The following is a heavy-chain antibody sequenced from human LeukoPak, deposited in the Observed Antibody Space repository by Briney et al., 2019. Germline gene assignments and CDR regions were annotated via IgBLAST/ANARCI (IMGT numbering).Heavy chain of an antibody. D-gene: IGHD5-12*01. CDR1: GGSISSGGYY. Sequence: SETLSLTCTVSGGSISSGGYYWSWIRQYPGKGLEWIGYTYYSGSTYYNPSLKSRVTISVDTSKNQFSLKLSSVTAADTAVYYCAAVDIVATIDYWGQGTLVTVSS. CDR3: AAVDIVATIDY. J-gene: IGHJ4*02. CDR2: TYYSGST. V-gene: IGHV4-31*03.